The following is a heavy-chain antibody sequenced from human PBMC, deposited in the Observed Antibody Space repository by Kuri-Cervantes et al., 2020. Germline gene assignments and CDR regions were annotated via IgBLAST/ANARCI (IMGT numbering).Heavy chain of an antibody. V-gene: IGHV3-48*01. CDR1: GFTFSTYS. J-gene: IGHJ4*02. Sequence: GGSLRLSCAASGFTFSTYSMNWVRQAPGKGLEWVSYISSSSSTIYYADSVKGRFTISRDNAKNSLYLQMNSLRAEDTAVYYCARGVWIGEHTGFSDYWGQGTLVTVSS. CDR2: ISSSSSTI. D-gene: IGHD3-10*01. CDR3: ARGVWIGEHTGFSDY.